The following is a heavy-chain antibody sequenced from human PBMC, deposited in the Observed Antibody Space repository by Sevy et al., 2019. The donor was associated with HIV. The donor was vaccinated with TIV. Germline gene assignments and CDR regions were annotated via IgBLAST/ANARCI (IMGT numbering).Heavy chain of an antibody. J-gene: IGHJ3*02. CDR3: AREGGSSDSFDM. Sequence: SETLSLTCSVSGGSITPYYWNWIRQPPGKGLEWIGYIFYSGNTNYNPSLKSRVTISVDTPKNQFSLNLNSVTAADTAVYYCAREGGSSDSFDMWGQGTMVTVSS. CDR2: IFYSGNT. V-gene: IGHV4-59*13. D-gene: IGHD6-13*01. CDR1: GGSITPYY.